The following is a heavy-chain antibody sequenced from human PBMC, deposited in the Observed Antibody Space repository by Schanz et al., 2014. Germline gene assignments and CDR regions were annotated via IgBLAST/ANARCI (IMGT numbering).Heavy chain of an antibody. CDR3: ARGPDSTSADVTRGRRRYYFDY. CDR2: INHSGST. CDR1: SGSFSGYY. J-gene: IGHJ4*02. Sequence: QVQLQQWGAGLLKPSETLSLSCAVYSGSFSGYYWSWIRQPPGKGLEWIGEINHSGSTNYNPSLKILCTISVDTSKNQFSLKLSSVTAADTAVYYCARGPDSTSADVTRGRRRYYFDYWGQGTLVTVSS. V-gene: IGHV4-34*01. D-gene: IGHD6-13*01.